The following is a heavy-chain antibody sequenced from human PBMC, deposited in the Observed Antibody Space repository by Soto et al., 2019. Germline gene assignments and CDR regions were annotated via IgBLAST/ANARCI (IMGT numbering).Heavy chain of an antibody. CDR2: ISGSGGST. D-gene: IGHD2-15*01. CDR3: AKDVVVVVAATQFDY. Sequence: EVQLLESGGGLVQPGGSLRLSCAASGFTFSSYAMSWVHQAPGKGLEWVSAISGSGGSTYYADSVKGRFTISRDNSKNTLYLQMNSLRAEDTAVYYCAKDVVVVVAATQFDYWGQGTLVTVSS. V-gene: IGHV3-23*01. J-gene: IGHJ4*02. CDR1: GFTFSSYA.